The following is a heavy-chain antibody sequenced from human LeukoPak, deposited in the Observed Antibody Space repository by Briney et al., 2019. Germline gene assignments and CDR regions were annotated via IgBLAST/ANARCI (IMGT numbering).Heavy chain of an antibody. CDR1: GYTLTELS. J-gene: IGHJ4*02. CDR3: ATPSGSGWYVRSTYFDY. Sequence: GASVNVSCTVSGYTLTELSMHWVRQAPGKGLEWMGGFDPEDGETIYAQKFQGRVTMTEDTSTDTAYMELSSLRSEDTAVYYCATPSGSGWYVRSTYFDYWGQGTLVTVSS. V-gene: IGHV1-24*01. CDR2: FDPEDGET. D-gene: IGHD6-19*01.